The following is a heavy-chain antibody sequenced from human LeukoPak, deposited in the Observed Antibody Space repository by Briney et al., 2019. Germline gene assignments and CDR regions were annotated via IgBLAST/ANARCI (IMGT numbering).Heavy chain of an antibody. CDR1: GFTFDDYG. CDR2: VRNGGST. CDR3: ARDGGDYDILTGYSEAFDI. V-gene: IGHV3-20*04. J-gene: IGHJ3*02. Sequence: GGSLRLSCAASGFTFDDYGMSWVRQAPGKGLEWVSGVRNGGSTGYADSVKGRFTISRDNAKNSLYLQMNSLRAEDTALYYCARDGGDYDILTGYSEAFDIWGQGTMVTVSS. D-gene: IGHD3-9*01.